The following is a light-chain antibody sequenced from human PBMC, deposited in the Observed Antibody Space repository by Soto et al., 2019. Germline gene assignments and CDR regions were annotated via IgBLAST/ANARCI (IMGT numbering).Light chain of an antibody. CDR3: QQRSNWPPIT. CDR1: QSVSTY. J-gene: IGKJ4*01. CDR2: EAS. Sequence: EVVLTQSPATLSLSPGERATLSCRASQSVSTYLAWYQQKPGQAPRLLIYEASNRATGIPARFSGSGSGTDFTLIITSLEPEECAVYCCQQRSNWPPITFGGGTKVEIK. V-gene: IGKV3-11*01.